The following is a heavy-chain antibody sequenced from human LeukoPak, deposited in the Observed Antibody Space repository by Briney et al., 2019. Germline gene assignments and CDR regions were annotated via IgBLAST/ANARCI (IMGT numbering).Heavy chain of an antibody. V-gene: IGHV1-8*03. CDR2: MNPNSGNT. J-gene: IGHJ5*02. Sequence: VASVKVSCKASGYTFTSYDINWVRQATGQGLEWMGWMNPNSGNTGYAQKFQGRVTITRNTSISTAYMELSSLRSEDTAVYYCARANQLYNWFDPWGQGTLVTVSS. CDR3: ARANQLYNWFDP. D-gene: IGHD1-1*01. CDR1: GYTFTSYD.